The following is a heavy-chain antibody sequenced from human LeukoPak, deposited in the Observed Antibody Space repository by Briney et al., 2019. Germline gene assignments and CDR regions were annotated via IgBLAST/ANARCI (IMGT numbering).Heavy chain of an antibody. Sequence: ASVNVSCTASGYSFTSNHIRWVRQAPGQGLEWMGMIYPRDGSTSYAQKFQGRVTVTRDTSTSTVHMELSGLRSEDTAVYYCARDQEAFDYWGQGTLVTVSS. V-gene: IGHV1-46*01. CDR2: IYPRDGST. CDR1: GYSFTSNH. J-gene: IGHJ4*02. CDR3: ARDQEAFDY.